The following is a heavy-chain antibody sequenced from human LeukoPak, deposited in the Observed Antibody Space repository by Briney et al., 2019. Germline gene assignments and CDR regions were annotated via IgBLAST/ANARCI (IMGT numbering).Heavy chain of an antibody. D-gene: IGHD4-11*01. CDR3: AKDAQRGFDYSNSLEY. J-gene: IGHJ4*02. V-gene: IGHV3-33*06. CDR2: IWSDSSNK. CDR1: GFTFNHYG. Sequence: GGSLRLSCEASGFTFNHYGMHWVRQAPGQGLEWVAVIWSDSSNKFYADSVRGRFTISRDDSRKTLFLQMDSLTAEDTAVYYCAKDAQRGFDYSNSLEYWGRGTLVTVSS.